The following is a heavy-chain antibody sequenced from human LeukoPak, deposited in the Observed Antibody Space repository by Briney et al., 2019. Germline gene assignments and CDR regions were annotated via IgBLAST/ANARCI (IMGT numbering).Heavy chain of an antibody. J-gene: IGHJ4*02. CDR3: ARHGSSGWDTNFDY. CDR1: GYRFTTSW. Sequence: GESLKIACEASGYRFTTSWIGWVRQMPGKGLEWMGIIYPGDSDTRYNPSFQGQVTISADKSISTAYLQWSSLKASDTAMYYCARHGSSGWDTNFDYWGQGTLVTVSS. D-gene: IGHD6-19*01. V-gene: IGHV5-51*01. CDR2: IYPGDSDT.